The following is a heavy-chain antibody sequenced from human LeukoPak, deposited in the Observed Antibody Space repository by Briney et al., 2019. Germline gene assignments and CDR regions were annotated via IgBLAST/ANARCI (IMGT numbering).Heavy chain of an antibody. D-gene: IGHD6-13*01. V-gene: IGHV3-53*05. CDR3: ARDNPAEGDFDY. CDR1: GFTFSSNY. Sequence: GGSLRLSCAASGFTFSSNYMSWVRQAPGKGLEWVSVLYNAGSTYYADSVKGRFTISRDNSKNTLYLQMNSLRAEDTAVYYCARDNPAEGDFDYWGQGTLVTVSS. CDR2: LYNAGST. J-gene: IGHJ4*02.